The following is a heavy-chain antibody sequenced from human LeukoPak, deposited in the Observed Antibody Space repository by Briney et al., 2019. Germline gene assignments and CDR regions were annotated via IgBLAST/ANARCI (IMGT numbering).Heavy chain of an antibody. CDR1: GASISSYY. D-gene: IGHD2-21*01. J-gene: IGHJ4*02. Sequence: PSETLSLTCSVSGASISSYYWSWIRQPPGKGLEWIGHIDYSGSTNYSPSLKSRVIISADTSKNQFSLKLTSLTAADTALYFCARHYSSDPFDYWGQGTLVTVSS. CDR2: IDYSGST. V-gene: IGHV4-59*08. CDR3: ARHYSSDPFDY.